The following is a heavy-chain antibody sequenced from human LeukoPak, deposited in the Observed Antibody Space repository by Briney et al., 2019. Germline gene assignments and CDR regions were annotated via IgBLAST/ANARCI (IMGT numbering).Heavy chain of an antibody. CDR2: ISGSGGST. D-gene: IGHD6-13*01. CDR3: ARDSSSWYPHFDY. Sequence: GGSLRLSCAASGFTFSSYAMSWVRQAPGKGLEWVSAISGSGGSTYYADSVKGRFTTSRDNSKNTLYLQMNSLRAEDTAVYYCARDSSSWYPHFDYWGQGTLVTVSS. V-gene: IGHV3-23*01. J-gene: IGHJ4*02. CDR1: GFTFSSYA.